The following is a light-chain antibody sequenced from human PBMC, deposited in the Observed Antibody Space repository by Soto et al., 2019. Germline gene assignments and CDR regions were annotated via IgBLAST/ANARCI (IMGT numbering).Light chain of an antibody. V-gene: IGKV1-33*01. J-gene: IGKJ2*01. Sequence: DTQMTQSPPSLSASVGDRVTITCQASEDTSNYVNWYRQKPGKAPKLLIYDASNLETGVPSRFSASGSGTDFSFTINSLQPEDIATYYCQQYDNFPYTFGQGTKLEIK. CDR3: QQYDNFPYT. CDR1: EDTSNY. CDR2: DAS.